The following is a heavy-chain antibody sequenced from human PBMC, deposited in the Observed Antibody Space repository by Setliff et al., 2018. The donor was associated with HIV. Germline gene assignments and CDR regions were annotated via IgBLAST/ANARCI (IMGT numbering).Heavy chain of an antibody. J-gene: IGHJ4*02. Sequence: SSETLSLICSVPGGSFSGYYWSWIRQPPGKGLEWIGYIYIYNSGSTNYNPSLTSRVTISADTSRNQFSLKLTSVTAADTAIYYCARGVNFDYWGQGTQVTVSS. D-gene: IGHD3-3*01. CDR2: IYIYNSGST. CDR3: ARGVNFDY. V-gene: IGHV4-59*01. CDR1: GGSFSGYY.